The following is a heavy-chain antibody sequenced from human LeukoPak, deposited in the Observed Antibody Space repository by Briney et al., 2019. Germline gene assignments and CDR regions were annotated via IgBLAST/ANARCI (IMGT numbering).Heavy chain of an antibody. D-gene: IGHD5-24*01. J-gene: IGHJ4*02. CDR2: VKGDGTFT. CDR1: GFTFSSHW. CDR3: VRDGDDFNFDY. Sequence: GGSLRLSCAASGFTFSSHWMHWVRQAPGKGVVWVSRVKGDGTFTNYADSVYGRFTTSRDNAKNTLYLHMRSLRAEDTAVYYCVRDGDDFNFDYGGQGNLVTVSS. V-gene: IGHV3-74*01.